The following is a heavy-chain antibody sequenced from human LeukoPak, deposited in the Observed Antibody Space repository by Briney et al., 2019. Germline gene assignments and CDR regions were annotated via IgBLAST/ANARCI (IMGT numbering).Heavy chain of an antibody. CDR2: IYYSGST. D-gene: IGHD2-2*01. CDR1: GGSISSGDYY. J-gene: IGHJ6*02. CDR3: ARVAGEFIVVVPAAPYDGYYYYGMDV. V-gene: IGHV4-30-4*01. Sequence: PSETLPLTCTVSGGSISSGDYYWSWIRQPPGKGLEWIGYIYYSGSTYYNPSPKSRVTISVDTSKNQFSLKLSSVTAADTAVYYCARVAGEFIVVVPAAPYDGYYYYGMDVWGQGTTVTVSS.